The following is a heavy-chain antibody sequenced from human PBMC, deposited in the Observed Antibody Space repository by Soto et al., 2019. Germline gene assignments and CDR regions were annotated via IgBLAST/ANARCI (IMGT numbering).Heavy chain of an antibody. CDR3: ARPYGGKIGDAPDL. CDR2: ISDSGNSA. CDR1: GFTFSIYG. J-gene: IGHJ3*01. V-gene: IGHV3-23*01. Sequence: GGSLRLSCAASGFTFSIYGMSWVRQVPGKGLEWVSTISDSGNSAYYADSVKGRFTISRDNPKNTLYLQMNSLRAEDTAVYYCARPYGGKIGDAPDLWGQGTMVTVSS. D-gene: IGHD2-15*01.